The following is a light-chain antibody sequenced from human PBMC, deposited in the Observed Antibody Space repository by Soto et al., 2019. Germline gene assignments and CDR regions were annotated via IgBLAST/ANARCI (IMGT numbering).Light chain of an antibody. Sequence: QTVVTQPTSVSGAPGQRVTISCTGGSSNIGAGYDVLWYQQLPGTAPKLLIYENTNRPSGVPDRFSGSKSGNSASLAITGLQADDEADYYGHSYDPSLSGVFGGGTKLTVL. CDR1: SSNIGAGYD. CDR3: HSYDPSLSGV. J-gene: IGLJ3*02. V-gene: IGLV1-40*01. CDR2: ENT.